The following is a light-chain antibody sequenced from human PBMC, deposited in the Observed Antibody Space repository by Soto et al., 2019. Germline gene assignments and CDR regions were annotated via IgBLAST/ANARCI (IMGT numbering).Light chain of an antibody. CDR1: SSDVGGYNF. J-gene: IGLJ3*02. CDR2: EVT. V-gene: IGLV2-14*01. Sequence: QSVLTQPASVSGSPGQSITISCTGTSSDVGGYNFVSWYQQYPGKAPKLIIYEVTDRPSGVSNRFSGSKSGSTASLTISGLQAEDEADYYCSSYTSSSTRVFGGGTKLTVL. CDR3: SSYTSSSTRV.